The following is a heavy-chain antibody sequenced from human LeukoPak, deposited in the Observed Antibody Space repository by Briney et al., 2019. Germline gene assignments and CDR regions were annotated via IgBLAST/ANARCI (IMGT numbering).Heavy chain of an antibody. V-gene: IGHV4-34*01. CDR1: GGSFSGYY. CDR3: ARVGYYYGSGSYSRFDY. D-gene: IGHD3-10*01. CDR2: VNHSGST. J-gene: IGHJ4*02. Sequence: SETLSLTCAVYGGSFSGYYWSWIRQPPGKGLEWIGEVNHSGSTNYNPSLKSRVTISVDTSKNQFSLKLSSVTAADTAVYYCARVGYYYGSGSYSRFDYWGQGTLVTVSS.